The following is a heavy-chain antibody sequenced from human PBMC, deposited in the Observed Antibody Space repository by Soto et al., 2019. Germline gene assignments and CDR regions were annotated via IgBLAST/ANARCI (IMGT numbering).Heavy chain of an antibody. CDR2: ISYDGSNK. J-gene: IGHJ4*02. CDR1: GFTFSSYG. D-gene: IGHD3-10*01. V-gene: IGHV3-30*18. CDR3: AKDPRRSGSSYFDY. Sequence: GGSLRLSCAASGFTFSSYGMHWVRQAPGKGLEWVAVISYDGSNKYYADSVKGRFTISRDNSKNTLYLQMNSLRAEDTAVYYCAKDPRRSGSSYFDYWGQGTLVTVSS.